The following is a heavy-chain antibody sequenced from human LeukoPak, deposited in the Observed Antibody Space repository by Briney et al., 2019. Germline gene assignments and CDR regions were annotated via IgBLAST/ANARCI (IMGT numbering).Heavy chain of an antibody. V-gene: IGHV3-21*01. Sequence: NPGGSLRLSCAASGFTFSSYSMNWVRQAPGKGLEWVSSISSSSSYIYYADSVKGRFTISRGNAKNSLYLQMNSLRAEDTAVYYCARGYTAYDSSGIWGQGTLVTVSS. J-gene: IGHJ4*02. CDR3: ARGYTAYDSSGI. D-gene: IGHD3-22*01. CDR2: ISSSSSYI. CDR1: GFTFSSYS.